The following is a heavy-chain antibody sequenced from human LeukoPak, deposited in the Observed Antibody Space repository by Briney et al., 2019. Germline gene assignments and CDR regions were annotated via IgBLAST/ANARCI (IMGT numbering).Heavy chain of an antibody. V-gene: IGHV3-23*01. D-gene: IGHD4/OR15-4a*01. CDR3: AKDSGTAMVLYYFDY. Sequence: GGSLRLSCAASGFTFSSYAMSWVRQAPGEGLEWVSAISGSGGSTYYADPVKGRFTISRDNSKNTLYLQMNSLRAEDTAVYYCAKDSGTAMVLYYFDYWGQGTLVTVSS. J-gene: IGHJ4*02. CDR2: ISGSGGST. CDR1: GFTFSSYA.